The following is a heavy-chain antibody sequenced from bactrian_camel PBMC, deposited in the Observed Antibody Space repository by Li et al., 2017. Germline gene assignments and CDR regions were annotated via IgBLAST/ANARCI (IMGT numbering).Heavy chain of an antibody. J-gene: IGHJ4*01. CDR1: PYTFSKYC. V-gene: IGHV3-3*01. CDR2: IYSRGGMS. Sequence: HVQLVESGGGSVQAGGSLRLSCGTSPYTFSKYCLAWFVRVPGKEREGVALIYSRGGMSYYADSAKGRFTISSDSAKNTVSLQMNSLKPDDTAVYYCAAGRGGDWSLSWGPLQRERFPYWGQGTQVTVS. CDR3: AAGRGGDWSLSWGPLQRERFPY. D-gene: IGHD7*01.